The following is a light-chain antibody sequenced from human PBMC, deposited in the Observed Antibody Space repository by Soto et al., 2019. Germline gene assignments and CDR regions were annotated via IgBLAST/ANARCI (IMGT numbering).Light chain of an antibody. CDR3: QHYESSLPSYT. J-gene: IGKJ2*01. V-gene: IGKV3-20*01. Sequence: EIVLTQSPGTLSLSPGERATLSCRASQSLASNYLAWYQQKPGQAPRLLIYTASTRATGIPDRFSGSGSGTDFTLTISRLAPEDFAVYYCQHYESSLPSYTFGQGTKLEVK. CDR1: QSLASNY. CDR2: TAS.